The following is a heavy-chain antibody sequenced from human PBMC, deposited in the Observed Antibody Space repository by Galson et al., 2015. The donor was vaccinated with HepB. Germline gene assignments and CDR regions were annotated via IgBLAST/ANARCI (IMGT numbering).Heavy chain of an antibody. CDR2: MSDDGSNK. Sequence: FLRLSCAASGFAFSSCAMHLVRQAPGMGLEWVSVMSDDGSNKYDADSVRGRFTVSRDNSKNTLYLQMNSLRAEDTAVYYCARPSSGWYGGGYFDYWGQGPLVTVSS. CDR3: ARPSSGWYGGGYFDY. D-gene: IGHD6-19*01. V-gene: IGHV3-30*04. J-gene: IGHJ4*02. CDR1: GFAFSSCA.